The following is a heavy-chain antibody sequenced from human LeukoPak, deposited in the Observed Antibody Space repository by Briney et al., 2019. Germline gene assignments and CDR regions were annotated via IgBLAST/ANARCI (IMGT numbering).Heavy chain of an antibody. Sequence: PGGSLRLSCAASGFTFSSYAMHWVRQAPGKGLEWVAVISYDGSNKYYADSVKGRLTISRDNSKNTLYLQMNSLSAEDTAVYYCTRIRRSSGWYEPFDSWGQGNLVTVSS. V-gene: IGHV3-30-3*01. D-gene: IGHD6-19*01. CDR1: GFTFSSYA. CDR3: TRIRRSSGWYEPFDS. J-gene: IGHJ4*01. CDR2: ISYDGSNK.